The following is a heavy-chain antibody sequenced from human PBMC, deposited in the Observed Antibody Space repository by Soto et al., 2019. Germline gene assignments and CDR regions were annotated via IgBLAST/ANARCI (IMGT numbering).Heavy chain of an antibody. CDR3: ARPFQSWPGGWYFDL. CDR2: IIPIFGTA. CDR1: GGTFSSYS. Sequence: QVQLVQSGAEVKKPGSSVKVSCKASGGTFSSYSINWVRQAPGQGLEWMGGIIPIFGTANYAQKFQGRVTLTADESTSTAHMELSSLRNEDTAVYYCARPFQSWPGGWYFDLGGRGTLVT. V-gene: IGHV1-69*01. J-gene: IGHJ2*01. D-gene: IGHD3-16*01.